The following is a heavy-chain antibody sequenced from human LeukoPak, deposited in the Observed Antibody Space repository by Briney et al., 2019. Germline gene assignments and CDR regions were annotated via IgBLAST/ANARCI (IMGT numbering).Heavy chain of an antibody. D-gene: IGHD6-19*01. CDR3: ARDLTTACSSGWYY. Sequence: SETLSLTCAVYGGSFSGYYWSWIRQPPGKGLEWIGEINHSGSTNYNPSLKSRVTISVDTSKNQFSLKLSPVTAADTAVYYCARDLTTACSSGWYYWGQGTLVTVSS. V-gene: IGHV4-34*01. CDR1: GGSFSGYY. CDR2: INHSGST. J-gene: IGHJ4*02.